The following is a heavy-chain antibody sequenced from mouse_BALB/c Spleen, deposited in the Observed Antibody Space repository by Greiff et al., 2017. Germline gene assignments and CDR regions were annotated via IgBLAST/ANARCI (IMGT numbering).Heavy chain of an antibody. D-gene: IGHD2-2*01. J-gene: IGHJ4*01. CDR3: ARGWLRYYAMDY. Sequence: EVKLLESGPGLVKPSQSLSLTCTVTGYSITSDYAWNWIRQFPGNKLEWMGYISYSGSTSYNPSLKSRISITRDTSKNQFFLQLNSVTTEDTATYYCARGWLRYYAMDYWGQGTSVTVSS. V-gene: IGHV3-2*02. CDR1: GYSITSDYA. CDR2: ISYSGST.